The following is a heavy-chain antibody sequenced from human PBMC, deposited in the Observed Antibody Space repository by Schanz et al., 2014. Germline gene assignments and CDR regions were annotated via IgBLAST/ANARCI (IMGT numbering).Heavy chain of an antibody. CDR2: MSYDGSIK. Sequence: QVQLVESGGGVGQPGRSLRLSCAASGFTFSSYGMHWVRQAPGKGLEWVAAMSYDGSIKYYGDSVKGRFTISRDNSKNTLYLHMNTLRSEDTAVYYCAKQIHYDILTVTRNWGQGTLVTVSS. V-gene: IGHV3-30*18. CDR3: AKQIHYDILTVTRN. D-gene: IGHD3-9*01. CDR1: GFTFSSYG. J-gene: IGHJ4*02.